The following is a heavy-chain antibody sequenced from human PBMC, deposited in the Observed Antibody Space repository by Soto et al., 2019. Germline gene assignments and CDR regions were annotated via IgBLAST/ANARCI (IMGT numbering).Heavy chain of an antibody. Sequence: GGSLRLSCAASGFTFSSYSMNWVRQAPGKGLEWVSSISSSSSYIYYADSVKGRFTISRDNAKNSLYLQMNSLRAEDTAVDYCARDYLGYYYYGMDVWGQGTTVTVSS. CDR3: ARDYLGYYYYGMDV. CDR1: GFTFSSYS. D-gene: IGHD7-27*01. J-gene: IGHJ6*02. CDR2: ISSSSSYI. V-gene: IGHV3-21*01.